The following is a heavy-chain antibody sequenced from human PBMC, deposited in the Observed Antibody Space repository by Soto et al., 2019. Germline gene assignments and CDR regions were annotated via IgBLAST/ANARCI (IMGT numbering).Heavy chain of an antibody. CDR1: GYRFISYW. D-gene: IGHD3-10*01. V-gene: IGHV5-51*01. Sequence: PGESLKISCKGSGYRFISYWIGWVRQMPGKGLEYMGIIYPADSETRYSPSFQGQVTISADKSISTAYLQWSSLKASDTAIYYCARLEYYGSTSYYENWGQGTLVTVS. CDR2: IYPADSET. J-gene: IGHJ4*02. CDR3: ARLEYYGSTSYYEN.